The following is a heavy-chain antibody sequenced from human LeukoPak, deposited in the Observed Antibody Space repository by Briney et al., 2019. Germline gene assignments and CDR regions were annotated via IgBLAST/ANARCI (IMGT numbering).Heavy chain of an antibody. CDR1: GFTFSSYE. CDR3: ARYRGGYCGGDCAYWLGYFDY. Sequence: GGSLRLSCAASGFTFSSYEMNWVRQAPGKGLEWVSVIDIGGRKYYADSVKGRFTISRDNSKNTLYFQMNSLRAEDTAVYYCARYRGGYCGGDCAYWLGYFDYWGQGTLVTVSS. CDR2: IDIGGRK. J-gene: IGHJ4*02. D-gene: IGHD2-21*02. V-gene: IGHV3-53*01.